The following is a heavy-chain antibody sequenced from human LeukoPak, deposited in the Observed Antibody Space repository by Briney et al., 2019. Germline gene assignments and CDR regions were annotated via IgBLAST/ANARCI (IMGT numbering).Heavy chain of an antibody. CDR3: AKGPAMVVPAAIAFDI. CDR1: GFTFSSYG. V-gene: IGHV3-21*01. Sequence: GGSLRLSCAASGFTFSSYGINWVRQAPGKGLEWVSFIGTTSSYIYYADSVKGRFTISRDNAKNSVYLQMNSLRAEDTAVYYCAKGPAMVVPAAIAFDIWGQGTMVTVSS. CDR2: IGTTSSYI. D-gene: IGHD2-2*01. J-gene: IGHJ3*02.